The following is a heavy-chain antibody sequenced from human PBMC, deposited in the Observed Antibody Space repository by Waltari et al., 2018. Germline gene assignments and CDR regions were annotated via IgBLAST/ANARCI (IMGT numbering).Heavy chain of an antibody. D-gene: IGHD2-2*01. J-gene: IGHJ4*02. Sequence: EGQLVESGGGLVKPGGSLRLSCAASGLSFGTYNITWVRQAPGKGLEWVSYISSSSAYKYYADSVKGRFAISRDNAKNLLFLQMNSLRADDTAVYYCVRENCSVTSCFKHFDYWGRGILVTVSS. CDR3: VRENCSVTSCFKHFDY. CDR1: GLSFGTYN. CDR2: ISSSSAYK. V-gene: IGHV3-21*01.